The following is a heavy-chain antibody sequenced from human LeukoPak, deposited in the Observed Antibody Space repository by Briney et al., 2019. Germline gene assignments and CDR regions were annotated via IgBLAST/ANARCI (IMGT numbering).Heavy chain of an antibody. Sequence: GGSLRLSCAASGFTFSSYKMHWVRQVPGKGLEWVAYVYNSGSVIHYPDAVKGRFTISRDNAKNSLYLQMNSLRAEDTAVYYCVREIEVYFDYWGQGTLVTVSS. V-gene: IGHV3-48*03. CDR3: VREIEVYFDY. CDR1: GFTFSSYK. J-gene: IGHJ4*02. CDR2: VYNSGSVI.